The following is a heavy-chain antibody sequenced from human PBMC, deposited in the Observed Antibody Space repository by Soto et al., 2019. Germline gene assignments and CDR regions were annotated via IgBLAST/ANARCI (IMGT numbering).Heavy chain of an antibody. CDR2: ITPYNGNA. D-gene: IGHD1-26*01. V-gene: IGHV1-18*04. CDR3: ARARMYSGAYHDS. CDR1: GYTFSNFG. J-gene: IGHJ4*02. Sequence: QVQLVQSGPEVESPGASVKVSCKASGYTFSNFGINWVRQAPGQGLEWMGWITPYNGNANYAQKHQDRLTITTDTSTNTAYLELRSLRSYDTAVYFCARARMYSGAYHDSWRQATLVTVSS.